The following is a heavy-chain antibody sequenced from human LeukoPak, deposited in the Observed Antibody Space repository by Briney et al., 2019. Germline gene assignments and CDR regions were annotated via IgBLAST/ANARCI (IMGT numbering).Heavy chain of an antibody. Sequence: PGGSLRLSCAGSGFSFSSHGMNWVRQAPGKGLEWVSGISPSGDITYYTDSVRGRFTISRDNFKNTLSLQVNSLRAEDTAVYYCAKEGITLAYYFDYWGQGTLVTVSS. D-gene: IGHD3-10*01. CDR1: GFSFSSHG. V-gene: IGHV3-23*01. CDR3: AKEGITLAYYFDY. CDR2: ISPSGDIT. J-gene: IGHJ4*02.